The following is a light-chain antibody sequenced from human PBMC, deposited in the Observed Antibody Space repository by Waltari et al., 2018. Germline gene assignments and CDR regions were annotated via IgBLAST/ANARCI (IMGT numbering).Light chain of an antibody. CDR3: LQYNSNPLT. V-gene: IGKV1-17*01. Sequence: DIQMTQSPSSLSASAGDRATITCRASQGISTYLNWYQQKPGKAPKRLIYAASSLESGVPSRFSGSGSGTDFTLTISSLQPEDFATYYCLQYNSNPLTFGGGTKVEIK. CDR1: QGISTY. CDR2: AAS. J-gene: IGKJ4*01.